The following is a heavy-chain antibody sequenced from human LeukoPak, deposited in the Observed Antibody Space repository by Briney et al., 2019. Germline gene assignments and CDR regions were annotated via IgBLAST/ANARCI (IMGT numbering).Heavy chain of an antibody. CDR2: ISDSGNTI. D-gene: IGHD2-2*02. V-gene: IGHV3-11*01. CDR3: ARAPRRYQLLYSGGDYYYYMDV. CDR1: GFTVSDFY. J-gene: IGHJ6*03. Sequence: GGSLRLSCAASGFTVSDFYMTWIRQAPGKGLAWVSYISDSGNTIYYADSVKGRFTISRDNAKKSLYLQMNSLRAEDTGVYYCARAPRRYQLLYSGGDYYYYMDVWGKGTTVTVSS.